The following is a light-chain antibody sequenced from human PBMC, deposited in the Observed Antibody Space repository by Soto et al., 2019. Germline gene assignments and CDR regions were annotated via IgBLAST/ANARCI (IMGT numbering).Light chain of an antibody. Sequence: EIVLTQSPVTLSLSPGERATLSCRASQSVSSSYLAWYQQKPGQAPRLLIYGASSMATGIPDRFSGSGSGTDFTLTISRLEPEDFALYYCQHSYTFGQGTKLEIK. CDR2: GAS. CDR3: QHSYT. CDR1: QSVSSSY. J-gene: IGKJ2*01. V-gene: IGKV3-20*01.